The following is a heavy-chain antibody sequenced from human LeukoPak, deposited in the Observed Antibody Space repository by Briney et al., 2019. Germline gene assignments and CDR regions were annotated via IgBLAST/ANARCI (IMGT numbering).Heavy chain of an antibody. Sequence: PVGSLRLSCAASGFTFSSYAMSWVRQAPGKGLEWVSAISGSGGSTYYADSVKGRFTISRDNSKNTLYLQMNSLRAEDTAVYYCAKVRSSGWYYFDYWGQGTLVTVSS. CDR3: AKVRSSGWYYFDY. J-gene: IGHJ4*02. CDR2: ISGSGGST. D-gene: IGHD6-19*01. V-gene: IGHV3-23*01. CDR1: GFTFSSYA.